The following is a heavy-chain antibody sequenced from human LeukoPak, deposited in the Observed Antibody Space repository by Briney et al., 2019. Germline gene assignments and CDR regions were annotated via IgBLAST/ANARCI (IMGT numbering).Heavy chain of an antibody. CDR2: IYHSGST. V-gene: IGHV4-38-2*01. CDR1: GYSISSGYY. J-gene: IGHJ4*02. CDR3: ARLQASPYYFDY. Sequence: PSETLSHTCAVSGYSISSGYYWGWIRQPPGKGLEWIGSIYHSGSTYYNPSLKSRVTISVDTSKNQFSLKLSSVTAADTAVYYCARLQASPYYFDYWGQGTLVTVSS.